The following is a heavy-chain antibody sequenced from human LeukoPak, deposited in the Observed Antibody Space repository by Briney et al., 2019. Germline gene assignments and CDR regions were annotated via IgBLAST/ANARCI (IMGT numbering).Heavy chain of an antibody. CDR3: ARDRISYTTSPGELSH. CDR1: GFTFSSYS. D-gene: IGHD1-26*01. V-gene: IGHV3-23*01. Sequence: PGGSLRLSCAASGFTFSSYSMNWVRQAPGKGLEWVSTIRGSGESTHYADSVQGRFTISRDNSLYTVYLQMDSLRGDDTAVYYFARDRISYTTSPGELSHWGQGTLVIVSS. CDR2: IRGSGEST. J-gene: IGHJ4*02.